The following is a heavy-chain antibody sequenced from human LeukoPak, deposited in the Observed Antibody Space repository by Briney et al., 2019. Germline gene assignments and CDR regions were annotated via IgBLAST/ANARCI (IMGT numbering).Heavy chain of an antibody. CDR2: ISYDGRNK. V-gene: IGHV3-30*04. J-gene: IGHJ5*02. D-gene: IGHD3-10*01. CDR3: ARDMAWFDP. Sequence: GRSLRLSCAASGFTFSTYAMHWVRQAPGKGLEWVAVISYDGRNKDYADSVKGRFTISRDNSENTLYLQMNSLITGGTAVYYCARDMAWFDPWGQGTLVTVSS. CDR1: GFTFSTYA.